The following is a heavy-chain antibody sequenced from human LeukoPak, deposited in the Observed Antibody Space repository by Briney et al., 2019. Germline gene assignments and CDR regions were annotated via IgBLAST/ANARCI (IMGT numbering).Heavy chain of an antibody. Sequence: GGSLRLSCAAPGFTFSSYAMHWVRQAPGKGLEYVSAISSNGGSTYYANSVKGRFTISRDNSKNTLYLQMNSLRAEDTAVYYCAKRAYSSSWYVLNQDDAFDIWGQGTMVTVSS. CDR3: AKRAYSSSWYVLNQDDAFDI. D-gene: IGHD6-13*01. CDR1: GFTFSSYA. V-gene: IGHV3-64*01. CDR2: ISSNGGST. J-gene: IGHJ3*02.